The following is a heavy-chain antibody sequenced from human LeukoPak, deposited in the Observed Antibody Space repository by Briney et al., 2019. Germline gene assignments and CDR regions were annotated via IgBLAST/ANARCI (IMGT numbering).Heavy chain of an antibody. CDR1: GYSISSGYY. D-gene: IGHD6-19*01. Sequence: KPSETLSLTCTVSGYSISSGYYWGWIRQPPGKGLEWIGSIYHSGSTYYNPSLKSRVAISVDTSKNQFSLKLSSVTAADTAVYYCARGRGYSSGRRGYFQHWGQGTLVTVSS. J-gene: IGHJ1*01. CDR2: IYHSGST. V-gene: IGHV4-38-2*02. CDR3: ARGRGYSSGRRGYFQH.